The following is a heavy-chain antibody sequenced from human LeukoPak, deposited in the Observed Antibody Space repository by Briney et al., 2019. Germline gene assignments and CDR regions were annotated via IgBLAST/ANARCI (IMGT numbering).Heavy chain of an antibody. D-gene: IGHD4-17*01. CDR2: ICYSGST. Sequence: SQTLSLTCTVSGDSISSGNDCWSWIRQPPGKGLEWIGSICYSGSTYYNPSLKSRVTISVDTSKNQFSLKLSSVTAADTAVYYCARQAHDYGDPNWFDPWGQGTLVTVSS. V-gene: IGHV4-39*07. J-gene: IGHJ5*02. CDR1: GDSISSGNDC. CDR3: ARQAHDYGDPNWFDP.